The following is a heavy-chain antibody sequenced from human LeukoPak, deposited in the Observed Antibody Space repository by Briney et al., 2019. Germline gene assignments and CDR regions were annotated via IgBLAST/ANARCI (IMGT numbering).Heavy chain of an antibody. CDR1: GFTFSGHW. CDR3: ARGASDSSGYFDY. V-gene: IGHV3-74*01. J-gene: IGHJ4*02. D-gene: IGHD3-22*01. Sequence: PGGSLRLSCAASGFTFSGHWIHWVRQAPEKGLVWVSRINSDGSSRDYADSVKGRFTISRDNAKNTLYLQMNSLRAEDTAVYYCARGASDSSGYFDYWGQGTLVTVSS. CDR2: INSDGSSR.